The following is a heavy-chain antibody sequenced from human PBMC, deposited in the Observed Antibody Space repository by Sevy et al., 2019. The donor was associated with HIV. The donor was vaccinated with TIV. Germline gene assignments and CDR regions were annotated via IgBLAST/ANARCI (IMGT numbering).Heavy chain of an antibody. CDR3: GGAPPVRSGDDSLNWFDP. V-gene: IGHV4-59*01. D-gene: IGHD5-12*01. Sequence: SETLSLTCTVSGGSISAYYWSWIRQPPGKPLEYIGYIYYTGSTNYNPSLRSRVTISVDTSKNQFSLKLNSVTAADTAGYFCGGAPPVRSGDDSLNWFDPWGQGTLVTVSS. CDR2: IYYTGST. CDR1: GGSISAYY. J-gene: IGHJ5*02.